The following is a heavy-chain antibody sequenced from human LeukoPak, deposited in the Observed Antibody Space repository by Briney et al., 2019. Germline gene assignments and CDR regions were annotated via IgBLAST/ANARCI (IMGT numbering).Heavy chain of an antibody. Sequence: GGSLRLSCAASRFIFSSYAMHWVRQAPGKGLEWVAVLSYDGSDKYYADSVKGRFTISRDNTKNTLYLQMNSLRAEDTAVYYCAKDRHAPGRYCSSTSCFPFDSWGQGTLVTVSS. J-gene: IGHJ5*01. CDR3: AKDRHAPGRYCSSTSCFPFDS. D-gene: IGHD2-2*01. CDR2: LSYDGSDK. V-gene: IGHV3-30*04. CDR1: RFIFSSYA.